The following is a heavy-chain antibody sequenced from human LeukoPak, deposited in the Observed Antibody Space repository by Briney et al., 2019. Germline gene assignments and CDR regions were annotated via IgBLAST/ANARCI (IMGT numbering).Heavy chain of an antibody. J-gene: IGHJ6*03. Sequence: GASVKVSCKAPGYTFTGYYMHWVRQAPGQGLEWMGWINPHTGGTNYAQKFQGRVTMTRDMSTSTVYMELRSLRSADTAVYYCARGNDGWPHYYYYFMDVWGKGTTVTVSS. CDR3: ARGNDGWPHYYYYFMDV. V-gene: IGHV1-2*02. CDR2: INPHTGGT. CDR1: GYTFTGYY. D-gene: IGHD1-1*01.